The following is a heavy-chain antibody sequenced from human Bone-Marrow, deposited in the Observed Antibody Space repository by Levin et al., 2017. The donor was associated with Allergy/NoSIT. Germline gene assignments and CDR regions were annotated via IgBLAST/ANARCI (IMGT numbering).Heavy chain of an antibody. Sequence: PSETLSLTCTVSGGSISSYYWSWIRQPPGKGLEWIGYIYYSGSTNYNPSLKSRVTISVDTSKNQFSLKLSSVTAADTAVYYCARTRFRGDYYMDVWGKGTTVTVSS. J-gene: IGHJ6*03. CDR3: ARTRFRGDYYMDV. CDR1: GGSISSYY. D-gene: IGHD3-16*01. V-gene: IGHV4-59*01. CDR2: IYYSGST.